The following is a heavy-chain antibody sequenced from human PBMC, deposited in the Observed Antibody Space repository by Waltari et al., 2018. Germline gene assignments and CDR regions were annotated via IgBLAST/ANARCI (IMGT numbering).Heavy chain of an antibody. CDR1: GFTFRSDS. V-gene: IGHV3-21*01. D-gene: IGHD5-12*01. Sequence: EVQLVAPRGGLVKPGGCLSLSCSSSGFTFRSDSMTWVCQAPGKGLECVSSISSSSSYIYYADSVKGRFTISRDNAKNSLYLQMNSLRAEDTALYYCARIRDSGYFGAFDIWGQGTMVTVSS. J-gene: IGHJ3*02. CDR2: ISSSSSYI. CDR3: ARIRDSGYFGAFDI.